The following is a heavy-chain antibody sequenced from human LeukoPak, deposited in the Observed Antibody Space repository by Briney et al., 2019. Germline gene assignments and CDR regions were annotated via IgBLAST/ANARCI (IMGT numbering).Heavy chain of an antibody. V-gene: IGHV4-34*01. CDR1: GGSFSGYY. J-gene: IGHJ4*02. D-gene: IGHD1-26*01. CDR3: ARDFEESGSYPFGPFDH. CDR2: INHSGST. Sequence: PSETLSLTCAVYGGSFSGYYWSWIRQPPGKGLEWIGEINHSGSTNYNPSLKSRVTISVDTSKNQFSLKLSSVTAADTAVYYCARDFEESGSYPFGPFDHWGQGTLVTVSS.